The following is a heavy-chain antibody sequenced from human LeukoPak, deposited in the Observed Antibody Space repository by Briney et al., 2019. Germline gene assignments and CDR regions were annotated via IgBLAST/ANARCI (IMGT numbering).Heavy chain of an antibody. D-gene: IGHD2-15*01. CDR2: IWYDESKK. CDR3: ANSSFQA. Sequence: SGGSLRLSCVGSGFTFRNSGMHWVGQAAGKGLEGVALIWYDESKKYYADSVKGRFTTSRDNSKNTLFLQMNSLRIDDTAVYYCANSSFQAWGQGTLVTVSS. V-gene: IGHV3-30*02. CDR1: GFTFRNSG. J-gene: IGHJ5*02.